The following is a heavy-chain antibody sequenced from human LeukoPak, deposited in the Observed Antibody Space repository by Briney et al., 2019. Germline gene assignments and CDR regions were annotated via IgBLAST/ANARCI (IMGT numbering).Heavy chain of an antibody. Sequence: SETLSLTCAVYGGSFSGYYWSWIRQPPGKGLEWIGEINHSGSTNYNPSLKSRVTISVDTSKNQFSLKLSFVTAADTAVYYCARGRRWLQLSAPFDYWGQGTLVTVSS. V-gene: IGHV4-34*01. CDR3: ARGRRWLQLSAPFDY. J-gene: IGHJ4*02. CDR2: INHSGST. CDR1: GGSFSGYY. D-gene: IGHD5-24*01.